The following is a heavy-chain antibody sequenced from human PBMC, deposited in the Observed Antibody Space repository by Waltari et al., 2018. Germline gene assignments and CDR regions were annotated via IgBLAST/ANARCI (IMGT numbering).Heavy chain of an antibody. CDR1: GGSISSGDYY. D-gene: IGHD4-17*01. Sequence: QVQLQESGPGLVKPSQTLSLTCTVSGGSISSGDYYWSWIRQPPGKGLEWIGYIYYSGSTYYNPSLKSRVTISVDTSKNQFSLKLSSVTAADTAVYYWARHMTDDYGDSNDAFDIWGQGTMVTVSS. CDR2: IYYSGST. V-gene: IGHV4-30-4*08. CDR3: ARHMTDDYGDSNDAFDI. J-gene: IGHJ3*02.